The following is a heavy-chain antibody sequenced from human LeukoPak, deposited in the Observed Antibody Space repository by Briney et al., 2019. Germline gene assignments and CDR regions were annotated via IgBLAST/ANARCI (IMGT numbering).Heavy chain of an antibody. CDR1: GYTSTSYD. CDR2: MNPNSGNT. D-gene: IGHD5-18*01. J-gene: IGHJ4*02. V-gene: IGHV1-8*01. CDR3: ARVLFGQLWYEFDY. Sequence: GASVKLCCKASGYTSTSYDIKWVRQATGQGLEWMGWMNPNSGNTGYAQKFQGRVTMTRNTSISTAYMELSSLRSEDTAVYYCARVLFGQLWYEFDYWGQGTLVTVSS.